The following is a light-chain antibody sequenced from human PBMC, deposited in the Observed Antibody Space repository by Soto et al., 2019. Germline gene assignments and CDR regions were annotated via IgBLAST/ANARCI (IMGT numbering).Light chain of an antibody. CDR2: AAS. J-gene: IGKJ2*01. V-gene: IGKV3-11*01. Sequence: EIVLTQSPATLSLSPGERATLSCRASQSVSSYLAWYQQKPGQAPRLLIYAASNRATGIPARFSGSGSGTDFTLTISSLEPEDCAVYYCQQRSNWLYTFGQGTKLEIK. CDR1: QSVSSY. CDR3: QQRSNWLYT.